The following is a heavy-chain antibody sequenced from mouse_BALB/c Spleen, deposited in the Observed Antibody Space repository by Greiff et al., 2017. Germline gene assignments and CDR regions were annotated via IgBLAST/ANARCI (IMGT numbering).Heavy chain of an antibody. CDR1: GYSITSGYY. CDR3: ASYDYDVTFAY. V-gene: IGHV3-6*02. J-gene: IGHJ3*01. CDR2: ISYDGSN. Sequence: EVKLQESGPGLVKPSQSLSLTCSVTGYSITSGYYWNWIRQFPGNKLEWMGYISYDGSNNYNPSLKNRISITRDTSKNQFFLKLNSVTTEDTATYHCASYDYDVTFAYWGQGTLVTVSA. D-gene: IGHD2-4*01.